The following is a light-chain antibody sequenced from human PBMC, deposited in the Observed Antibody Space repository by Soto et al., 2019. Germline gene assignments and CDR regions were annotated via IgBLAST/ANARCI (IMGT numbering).Light chain of an antibody. CDR2: GAS. CDR3: QHYNAFPGP. Sequence: DIPMTQSPSTLSVSVGDRVTITCRASQSIRNWLAWYQDKPGKAPTLLIYGASSLESGVPSRFSGSGSGTEITLTIGGLQPDDVATYYCQHYNAFPGPFGQGTKVEIK. J-gene: IGKJ1*01. CDR1: QSIRNW. V-gene: IGKV1-5*01.